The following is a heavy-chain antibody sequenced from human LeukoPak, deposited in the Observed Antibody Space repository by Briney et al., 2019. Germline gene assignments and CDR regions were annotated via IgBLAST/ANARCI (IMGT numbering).Heavy chain of an antibody. D-gene: IGHD3-3*01. J-gene: IGHJ5*02. Sequence: SETLSLACTVSSGPIISDTYYWGWIRQPPGKGLEWIGSIYYTGSSYYNMSLKSRVTMSVDTSKNQFSLKVTSVTAADTAVYYCARSIGVIYTVGGFDPWGQGTLVTVSS. V-gene: IGHV4-39*01. CDR3: ARSIGVIYTVGGFDP. CDR1: SGPIISDTYY. CDR2: IYYTGSS.